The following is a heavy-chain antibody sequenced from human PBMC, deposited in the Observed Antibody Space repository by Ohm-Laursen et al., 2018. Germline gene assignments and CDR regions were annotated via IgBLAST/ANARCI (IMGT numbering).Heavy chain of an antibody. V-gene: IGHV3-33*08. CDR3: ARGGGGYGVDY. D-gene: IGHD5-12*01. Sequence: SLRLSCAASGFTFSSYGMHWVRQAPGKGLEWVAVIWYDGSNKYYADSVKGRFTISRDNSKNTLYLQMNSLGAEDTAVYYCARGGGGYGVDYWGQGTLVTVSS. CDR2: IWYDGSNK. J-gene: IGHJ4*02. CDR1: GFTFSSYG.